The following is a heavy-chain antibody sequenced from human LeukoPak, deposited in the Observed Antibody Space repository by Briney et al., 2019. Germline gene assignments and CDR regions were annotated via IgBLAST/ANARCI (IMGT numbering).Heavy chain of an antibody. CDR2: IYTSGST. D-gene: IGHD7-27*01. CDR1: GGSISSGSYY. Sequence: SETLSLTCTVSGGSISSGSYYWSWIRQPAGKGLEWIGRIYTSGSTNYNPSLKSRVTISVDTSKNQFSLKLSSVTAADTAVYYCARGELGDPEVDYWGQGTLVTVSS. J-gene: IGHJ4*02. CDR3: ARGELGDPEVDY. V-gene: IGHV4-61*02.